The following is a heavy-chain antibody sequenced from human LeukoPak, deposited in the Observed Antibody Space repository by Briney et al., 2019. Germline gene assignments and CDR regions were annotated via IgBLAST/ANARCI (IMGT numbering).Heavy chain of an antibody. CDR1: GGSFSGSY. D-gene: IGHD3-10*01. CDR2: INHSGST. V-gene: IGHV4-34*01. J-gene: IGHJ4*02. CDR3: ARPRYGSGSLDS. Sequence: KASETLSLTCAVYGGSFSGSYWTRIRQPPGKGLEWIGEINHSGSTTYNPSLNNRVTISVDTSKNQFSLKLSSVTAADTAVYYCARPRYGSGSLDSWGQGTLVTVSS.